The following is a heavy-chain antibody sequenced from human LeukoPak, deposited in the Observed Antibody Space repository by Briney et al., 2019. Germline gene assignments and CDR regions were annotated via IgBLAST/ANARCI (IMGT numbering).Heavy chain of an antibody. V-gene: IGHV4-4*07. CDR3: ARSSVADPYNWFDP. CDR1: GGSISSYY. Sequence: SETLSLTCTVPGGSISSYYWSWIRQPAGKGLEWIGRIYTSGSTNYNPSLKSRVTISVDKSKNQFSLKLSSVTAADTAVYYCARSSVADPYNWFDPWGQGTLVTVSS. J-gene: IGHJ5*02. D-gene: IGHD6-19*01. CDR2: IYTSGST.